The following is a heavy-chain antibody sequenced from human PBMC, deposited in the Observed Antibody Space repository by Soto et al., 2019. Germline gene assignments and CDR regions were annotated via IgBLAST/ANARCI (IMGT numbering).Heavy chain of an antibody. J-gene: IGHJ4*02. CDR1: GFTLSSYA. D-gene: IGHD6-13*01. CDR3: AKEGSWYSSSWYDY. CDR2: ISGSGGST. Sequence: GGSLRLSCAASGFTLSSYAMSWVRQAPGKGLEWVSAISGSGGSTYYADSVKGRFTISRDNSKNTLYLQMNSLRAEDTAVYYCAKEGSWYSSSWYDYWGQGTLVTVSS. V-gene: IGHV3-23*01.